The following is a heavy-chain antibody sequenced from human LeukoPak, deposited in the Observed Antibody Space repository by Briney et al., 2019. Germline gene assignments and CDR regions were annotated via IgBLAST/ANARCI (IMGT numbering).Heavy chain of an antibody. J-gene: IGHJ4*02. CDR2: IYDSGST. Sequence: SETLSLTCTVSGGSISGYYWSWIRQPPGKGLEWIGHIYDSGSTNYNPSLKSRVTISVDKSKNQFFLNLSSVTAADTAVYYCAGLVGRYSSGLYYYYFDYWGQGTLVTVSS. D-gene: IGHD3-22*01. CDR1: GGSISGYY. CDR3: AGLVGRYSSGLYYYYFDY. V-gene: IGHV4-59*12.